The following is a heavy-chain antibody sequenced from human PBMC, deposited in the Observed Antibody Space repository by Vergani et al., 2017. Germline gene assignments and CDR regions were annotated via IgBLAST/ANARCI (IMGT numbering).Heavy chain of an antibody. J-gene: IGHJ5*02. CDR2: IYTSGAT. CDR1: GGSISSGDYY. D-gene: IGHD6-19*01. V-gene: IGHV4-61*02. CDR3: ASVTHSGQMADR. Sequence: QVQLQESGPGRVKPSQTLSLTCTVSGGSISSGDYYWSWLRQPPGKGLEWIGRIYTSGATNYNPSLRSRAIMSVDASKKQFSLKLTSVTAADTAVYYCASVTHSGQMADRWGQGILVTVTS.